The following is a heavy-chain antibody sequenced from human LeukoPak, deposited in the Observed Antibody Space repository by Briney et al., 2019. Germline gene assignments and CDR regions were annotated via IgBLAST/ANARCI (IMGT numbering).Heavy chain of an antibody. CDR2: ISGSGGST. CDR1: GFTFSSYA. V-gene: IGHV3-23*01. CDR3: EGYDFRSGYYWEPYFFDY. Sequence: GGSLRLSCAASGFTFSSYAMSWVRQAPGKGLEWVSAISGSGGSTYYADSVKGRFTISRDNSKNTLYLQMNSLRAEDTAVYYCEGYDFRSGYYWEPYFFDYWGQGTLVTVSS. D-gene: IGHD3-3*01. J-gene: IGHJ4*02.